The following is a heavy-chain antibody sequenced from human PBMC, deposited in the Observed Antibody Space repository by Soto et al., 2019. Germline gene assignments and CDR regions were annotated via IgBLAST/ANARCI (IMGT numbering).Heavy chain of an antibody. D-gene: IGHD6-19*01. CDR1: GFTFSSYG. J-gene: IGHJ4*02. Sequence: GGSLRLSCAASGFTFSSYGMHRVRQAPGKGLEWVAVILYDGSKKYYADSLKGRFTISRDNSKNTLYLQMNSLRAEDTAVYYCAKGGRQWLVTSDFNYWGQGALVTVSS. CDR3: AKGGRQWLVTSDFNY. CDR2: ILYDGSKK. V-gene: IGHV3-30*18.